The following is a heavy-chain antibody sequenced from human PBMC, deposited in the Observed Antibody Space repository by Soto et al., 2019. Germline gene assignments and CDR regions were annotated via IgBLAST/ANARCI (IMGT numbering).Heavy chain of an antibody. Sequence: EVQLVESGGGLVQPGGSQRLSCEGSGFTFSSYWMHWVRQAAGKGLVWLSRINRYGSSTSYADSVKGRFTISRDNAKNTLYLQMNGLSAEDTAVYYCARAGDSSYYDSSGDPAAFDIWGQGTMVIVSS. J-gene: IGHJ3*02. CDR1: GFTFSSYW. CDR3: ARAGDSSYYDSSGDPAAFDI. D-gene: IGHD3-22*01. V-gene: IGHV3-74*01. CDR2: INRYGSST.